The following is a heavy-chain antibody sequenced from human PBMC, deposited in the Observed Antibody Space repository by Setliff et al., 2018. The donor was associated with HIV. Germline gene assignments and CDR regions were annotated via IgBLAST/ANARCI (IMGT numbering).Heavy chain of an antibody. D-gene: IGHD3-10*01. J-gene: IGHJ5*02. CDR1: GYIFTSYD. V-gene: IGHV1-8*03. CDR2: MNPNSGNT. CDR3: ARGRDYGSGLRKYWFDP. Sequence: ASVKVSCKASGYIFTSYDINWVRQATGQGLEWMGWMNPNSGNTGYAQKFQGRVTITRDTSINTAYMELSSLRSEDTAVYYCARGRDYGSGLRKYWFDPWGQGTLVTVSS.